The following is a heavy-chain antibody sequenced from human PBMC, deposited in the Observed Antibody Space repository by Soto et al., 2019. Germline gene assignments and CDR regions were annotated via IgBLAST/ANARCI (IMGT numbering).Heavy chain of an antibody. CDR1: GYTFTGYY. CDR3: AREEQTGANYYLDY. D-gene: IGHD7-27*01. V-gene: IGHV1-2*02. J-gene: IGHJ4*02. CDR2: ISPHSGGP. Sequence: QVRLVQSGAEVKKPGASVKVSCKASGYTFTGYYIHWVRQAPGQGREWMGSISPHSGGPNYAQRFQGRVTMTRDTSMNTVYMEMSGLTSDDTAVYYGAREEQTGANYYLDYWGQGTLVTVSS.